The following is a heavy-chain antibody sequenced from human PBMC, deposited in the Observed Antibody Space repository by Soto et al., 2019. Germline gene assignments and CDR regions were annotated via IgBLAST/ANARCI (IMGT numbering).Heavy chain of an antibody. J-gene: IGHJ4*02. CDR2: INHSGST. CDR1: VGSFSGYY. Sequence: QVQLQQWGAGLLKPSETLSLTCAVFVGSFSGYYWSWIRQPPGKGLEWIGEINHSGSTNYNPSLKSRVTISVDTSKNQFSLKLSSVTAADTAVYYCARGGYEYVWGRYRYTFFDFWGQGTLVTVSS. CDR3: ARGGYEYVWGRYRYTFFDF. V-gene: IGHV4-34*01. D-gene: IGHD3-16*02.